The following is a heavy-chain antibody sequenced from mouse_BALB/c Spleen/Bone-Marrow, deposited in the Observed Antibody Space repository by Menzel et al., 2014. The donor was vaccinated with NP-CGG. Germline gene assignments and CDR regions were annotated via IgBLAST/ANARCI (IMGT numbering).Heavy chain of an antibody. J-gene: IGHJ4*01. V-gene: IGHV2-6-4*01. Sequence: VKLVESGPGLVAPSQSLSITCTVSGFSLSRYSVYWVRQPPGKGLEWLGMIWGSGSTDYNSALKSRLSISKDNSKSQVFLKMNSLQTDDTAMYYCARKGYRYDGGAMDYWGQGTSVTVSS. D-gene: IGHD2-14*01. CDR3: ARKGYRYDGGAMDY. CDR1: GFSLSRYS. CDR2: IWGSGST.